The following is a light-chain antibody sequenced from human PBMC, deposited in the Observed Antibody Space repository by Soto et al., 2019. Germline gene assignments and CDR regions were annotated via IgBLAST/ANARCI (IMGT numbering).Light chain of an antibody. CDR1: TSNIGTNY. CDR3: ETWDSSLAAGV. J-gene: IGLJ2*01. V-gene: IGLV1-51*02. CDR2: ENN. Sequence: QSVLTQPPSVSAAPGQKVTISCSGTTSNIGTNYVSWYRQLPGTAPKLLIYENNKRPSGIPDRISSSKSGTSATLGITGLQTGDEAVYFCETWDSSLAAGVFGGGTQLTVL.